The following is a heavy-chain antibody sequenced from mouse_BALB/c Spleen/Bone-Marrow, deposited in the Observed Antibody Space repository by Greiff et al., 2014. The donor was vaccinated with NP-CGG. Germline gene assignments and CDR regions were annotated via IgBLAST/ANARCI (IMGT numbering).Heavy chain of an antibody. CDR2: IHPYNGDT. CDR3: RRYCYDAMDF. J-gene: IGHJ4*01. Sequence: LVESGPELVKPGASVKLSCRASGFSFTDYFINWVKQSHGKSLEWIGRIHPYNGDTFYNQKFKVKATLTVDKSSNTARMELLSLTSEDSAVYYCRRYCYDAMDFWGQGTSVTVSS. CDR1: GFSFTDYF. V-gene: IGHV1-37*01.